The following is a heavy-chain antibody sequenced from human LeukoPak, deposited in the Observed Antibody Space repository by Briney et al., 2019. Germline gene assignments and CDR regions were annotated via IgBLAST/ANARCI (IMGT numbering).Heavy chain of an antibody. D-gene: IGHD3-3*01. CDR3: VRESSGADGDFWSGYYEVYFDY. CDR1: GGTFSSYA. Sequence: ASVKVSCKASGGTFSSYAISWVRQAPGQGLEWMGGIIPIFGTANYAQKFQGRVTITADESTSTAYMELSSLRSEDTAVYYCVRESSGADGDFWSGYYEVYFDYWGQGTLVTVSS. J-gene: IGHJ4*02. CDR2: IIPIFGTA. V-gene: IGHV1-69*13.